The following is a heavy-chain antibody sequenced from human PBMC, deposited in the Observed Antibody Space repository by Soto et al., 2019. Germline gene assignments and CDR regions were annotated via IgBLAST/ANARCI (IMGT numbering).Heavy chain of an antibody. D-gene: IGHD6-25*01. CDR1: GFTFSHYW. CDR2: TDGDGGNT. Sequence: PGGSLRLSCAASGFTFSHYWMNWVRQAPGKGLVWVSRTDGDGGNTRYADSVKGRFTISRDNAKNTLYLKMNSLRAEDTAVYYCARDGAAPASDFDYWGQGTLVTVSS. J-gene: IGHJ4*02. V-gene: IGHV3-74*01. CDR3: ARDGAAPASDFDY.